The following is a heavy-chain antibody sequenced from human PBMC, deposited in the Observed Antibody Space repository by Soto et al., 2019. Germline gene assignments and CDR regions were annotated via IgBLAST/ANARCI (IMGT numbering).Heavy chain of an antibody. CDR3: ARGGLH. Sequence: QVQLQESGPGLVKPSQTLSLTCTVSGGSISSGSYCWSWIRQPPGKGLEWIGHICYSVGTYYNPSLKCRGTISVATYKSQFSLRLRSVTAAVTAVYYWARGGLHWGQGTLVTVSS. J-gene: IGHJ4*02. CDR2: ICYSVGT. D-gene: IGHD2-15*01. CDR1: GGSISSGSYC. V-gene: IGHV4-30-4*01.